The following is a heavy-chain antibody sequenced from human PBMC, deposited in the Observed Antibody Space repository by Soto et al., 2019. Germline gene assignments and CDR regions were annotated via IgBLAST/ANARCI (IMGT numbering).Heavy chain of an antibody. V-gene: IGHV3-23*01. CDR2: ISGSGGST. Sequence: PGGSLRLSCAASGFTFSSYAMSWVRQAPGKGLEWVSAISGSGGSTYYADSVKGRFTISRDNSKNTLYLQMNSLRAEDTAVYYYAKSKGGTLVVVAATVDYYYYGMDVWGQGTTVTVSS. J-gene: IGHJ6*02. CDR3: AKSKGGTLVVVAATVDYYYYGMDV. D-gene: IGHD2-15*01. CDR1: GFTFSSYA.